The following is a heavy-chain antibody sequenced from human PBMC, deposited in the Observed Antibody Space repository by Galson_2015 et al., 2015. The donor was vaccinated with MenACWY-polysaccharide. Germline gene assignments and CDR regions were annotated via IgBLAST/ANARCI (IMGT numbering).Heavy chain of an antibody. CDR2: IRCKASGETT. Sequence: SLRLSCAASGFTFGDYAMAWFRQAPGKGLEWVGFIRCKASGETTGYAASVKGRFTISRDDSKSTAYLQTNSLQTEDTAIYYCPRDRPIDYWGQGTLVTVSS. CDR3: PRDRPIDY. J-gene: IGHJ4*02. V-gene: IGHV3-49*03. CDR1: GFTFGDYA.